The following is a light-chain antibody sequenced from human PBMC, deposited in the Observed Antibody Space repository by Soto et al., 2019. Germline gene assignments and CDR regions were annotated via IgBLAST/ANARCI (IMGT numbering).Light chain of an antibody. CDR2: DAS. CDR3: QQYDNLPST. Sequence: DIQMTQSPSSLSASVGDRVTITCQASQDIYNYLNWYQQKPGKAPKLLICDASNLETGVPSRFSGSGSGTDFTFTISSLQPEDIATYYCQQYDNLPSTFGQGTRLEIK. V-gene: IGKV1-33*01. J-gene: IGKJ5*01. CDR1: QDIYNY.